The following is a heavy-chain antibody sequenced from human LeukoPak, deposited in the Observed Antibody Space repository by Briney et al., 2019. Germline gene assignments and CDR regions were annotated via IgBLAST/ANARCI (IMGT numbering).Heavy chain of an antibody. CDR3: AKDQAAGYSAWYYFDY. V-gene: IGHV3-30*18. CDR1: GFTFSSYG. Sequence: GRSLRLSCAASGFTFSSYGMHWVRQAPGKGLERVAVISYDGSNKYYADSVKGRFTISRDNSKNTLYLQMNSLRAEDTAVYYCAKDQAAGYSAWYYFDYWGQGTLVTVSS. CDR2: ISYDGSNK. D-gene: IGHD6-13*01. J-gene: IGHJ4*02.